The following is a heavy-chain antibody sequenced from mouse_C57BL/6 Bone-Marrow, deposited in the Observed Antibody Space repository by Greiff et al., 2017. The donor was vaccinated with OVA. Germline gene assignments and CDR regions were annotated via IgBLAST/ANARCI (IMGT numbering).Heavy chain of an antibody. V-gene: IGHV1-82*01. Sequence: QVQLQQPGPELVKPGASVKLSCKASGYTFTSSWMHWVKQRPGQGLEWIGRINPGDGDTNYNGKFKGKATLTVDKSSSTAYMQLSSLTSEDSAVYFCARQGAEDAPGFAYWGKGATVTVAA. J-gene: IGHJ3*01. CDR1: GYTFTSSW. CDR2: INPGDGDT. CDR3: ARQGAEDAPGFAY.